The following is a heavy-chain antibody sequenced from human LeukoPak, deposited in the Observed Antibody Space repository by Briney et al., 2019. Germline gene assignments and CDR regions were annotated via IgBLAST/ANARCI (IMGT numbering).Heavy chain of an antibody. CDR2: MNPNSGNT. CDR3: ASQSGTRVYYGSGSYYKRRMDV. Sequence: ASVKVSCKASGYTFTSYDINWVRQATGQGLEWMGWMNPNSGNTGYAQKFQGRVTMTRNTSISTAYMELSSLRSEDTAVYYCASQSGTRVYYGSGSYYKRRMDVWGQGTTVTVSS. D-gene: IGHD3-10*01. J-gene: IGHJ6*02. CDR1: GYTFTSYD. V-gene: IGHV1-8*01.